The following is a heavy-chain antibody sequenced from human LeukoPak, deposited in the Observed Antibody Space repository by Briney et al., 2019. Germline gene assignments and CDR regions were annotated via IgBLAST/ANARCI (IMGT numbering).Heavy chain of an antibody. Sequence: ASVKVSCKASGGTFSSYAISWVRQAPGQGLEWMGWMNPNSGNTGYAQKFQGRVTMTRNTSISTAYMELSSLRSEDTAVYYCARGLLVGGSGSEHDYWGQGTLVTVSS. CDR1: GGTFSSYA. CDR2: MNPNSGNT. V-gene: IGHV1-8*02. D-gene: IGHD3-10*01. CDR3: ARGLLVGGSGSEHDY. J-gene: IGHJ4*02.